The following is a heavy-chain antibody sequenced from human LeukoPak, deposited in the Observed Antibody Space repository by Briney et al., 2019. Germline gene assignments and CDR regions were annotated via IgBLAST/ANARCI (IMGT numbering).Heavy chain of an antibody. V-gene: IGHV3-23*01. CDR1: GFTFSSYA. D-gene: IGHD6-13*01. CDR3: AKRPSSSWYLYYFDY. CDR2: ISGSGGST. Sequence: GGSLGLSCAASGFTFSSYAMSWVRQAPGKGLEWVSAISGSGGSTYYADSVKGRFTISRDNSKNTLYLQMNSLRAEDTAVYYCAKRPSSSWYLYYFDYWGQGTLVTVSS. J-gene: IGHJ4*02.